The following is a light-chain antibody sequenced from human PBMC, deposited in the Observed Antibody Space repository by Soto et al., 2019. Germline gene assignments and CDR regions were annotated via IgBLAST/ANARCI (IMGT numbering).Light chain of an antibody. CDR3: QQRVTWWT. CDR1: QSVSSY. V-gene: IGKV3-11*01. J-gene: IGKJ1*01. Sequence: EIVLTQSPATLSLSPGERATLSCRASQSVSSYLTWYQQKPGQAPRLLIYDTSNRASGIPARFSGSGSGTDFTLTISSLEPEDFAVYYCQQRVTWWTLGQGTKVDIK. CDR2: DTS.